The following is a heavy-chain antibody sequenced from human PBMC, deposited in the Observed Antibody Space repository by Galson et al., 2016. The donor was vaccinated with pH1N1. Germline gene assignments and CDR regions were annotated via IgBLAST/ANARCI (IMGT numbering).Heavy chain of an antibody. CDR3: ARLAYGDSFDS. D-gene: IGHD4-17*01. Sequence: SLRLSCAASGFIFSDYSFIWVRQAPGKGLEWLSYISTGRRVVQYADSVKGRLTISRDNAQRLVYLQINSLRLEDTAVYHCARLAYGDSFDSWGRGTLVAVSS. CDR1: GFIFSDYS. V-gene: IGHV3-48*04. J-gene: IGHJ4*02. CDR2: ISTGRRVV.